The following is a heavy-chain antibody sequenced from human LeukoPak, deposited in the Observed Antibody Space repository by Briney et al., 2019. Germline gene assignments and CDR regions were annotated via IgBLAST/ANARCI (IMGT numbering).Heavy chain of an antibody. CDR3: TRNTVTVHFDY. V-gene: IGHV3-49*04. CDR2: IRSKAFGGTP. J-gene: IGHJ4*02. CDR1: GFTFSSYE. Sequence: SGGSLRLSCAASGFTFSSYEMNWVRQAPGKGLEWVGFIRSKAFGGTPEYAASVRGRFTISRDDSKSIAYLQMNSLKTEDTAVYYCTRNTVTVHFDYWSQGTLVTVSS. D-gene: IGHD4-17*01.